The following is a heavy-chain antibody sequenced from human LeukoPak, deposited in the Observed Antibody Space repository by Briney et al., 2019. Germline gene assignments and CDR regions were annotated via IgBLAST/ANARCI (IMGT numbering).Heavy chain of an antibody. D-gene: IGHD6-19*01. CDR2: INHSGST. CDR3: ARGRLGYSSGWYRYAEYFQH. V-gene: IGHV4-34*01. CDR1: GGSFSGYY. Sequence: SETLFLTCAVYGGSFSGYYWSWIRQPPGKGLEWIGEINHSGSTNYNPSLKSRVTISVDTSKNQFSLKLSSVTAADTAVYYCARGRLGYSSGWYRYAEYFQHWGQGTLVTVSS. J-gene: IGHJ1*01.